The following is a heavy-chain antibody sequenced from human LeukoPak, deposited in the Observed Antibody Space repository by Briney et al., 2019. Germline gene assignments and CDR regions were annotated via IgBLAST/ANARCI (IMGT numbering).Heavy chain of an antibody. D-gene: IGHD5-12*01. Sequence: QASETLSLTCTVSGGSISGYYWSWLRQPPGKGLEWIGYIYHSGFTHYNPSLRSRLIISVDTSRNQFSLKLTSATAADTAMYYCARDQRCSRYDGGCDQWYFDLWGRGTLVTVSS. CDR1: GGSISGYY. J-gene: IGHJ2*01. CDR2: IYHSGFT. V-gene: IGHV4-59*01. CDR3: ARDQRCSRYDGGCDQWYFDL.